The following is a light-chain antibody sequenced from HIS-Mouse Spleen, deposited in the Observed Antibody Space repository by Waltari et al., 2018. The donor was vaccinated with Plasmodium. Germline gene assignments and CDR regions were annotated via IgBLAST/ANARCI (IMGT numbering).Light chain of an antibody. J-gene: IGLJ2*01. CDR2: EVS. V-gene: IGLV2-8*01. Sequence: QSALTQPPSASGSPGQPVTIPCTGTRSDVGGYNDASWYRQHPGKAPKLMIYEVSKRPSGVPDRFSGSKSGNTASLTVSGLQAEDEADYYCSSYAGSNKLVFGGGTKLTVL. CDR3: SSYAGSNKLV. CDR1: RSDVGGYND.